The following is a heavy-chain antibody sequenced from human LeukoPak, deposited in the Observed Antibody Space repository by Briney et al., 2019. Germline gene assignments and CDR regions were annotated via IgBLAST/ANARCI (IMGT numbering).Heavy chain of an antibody. CDR1: GFTFSNFA. Sequence: GGSLRLSCAASGFTFSNFAMTWVRQAPGKGLEWVSSIVGSSSTYYADSLKGRFTISRDNAKNSLYLQMTSLRAEDTAVYYCARIGAGSSRDYWGQGTLVTVPS. V-gene: IGHV3-21*01. CDR3: ARIGAGSSRDY. CDR2: IVGSSST. J-gene: IGHJ4*02. D-gene: IGHD6-13*01.